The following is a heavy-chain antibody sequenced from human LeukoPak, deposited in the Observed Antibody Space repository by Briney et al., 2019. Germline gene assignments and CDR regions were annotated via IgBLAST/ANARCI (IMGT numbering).Heavy chain of an antibody. D-gene: IGHD6-19*01. CDR3: ARRAVGNSYYDYMDV. Sequence: ASVKVSCKASGYTFTSYYMHWVRQAPGQGLEWMGIINPSGGSTSYAQKFQGRVTITRNTSISTAYLELSSLRSEDTAVYYCARRAVGNSYYDYMDVWGKGTTVTVSS. J-gene: IGHJ6*03. V-gene: IGHV1-46*01. CDR2: INPSGGST. CDR1: GYTFTSYY.